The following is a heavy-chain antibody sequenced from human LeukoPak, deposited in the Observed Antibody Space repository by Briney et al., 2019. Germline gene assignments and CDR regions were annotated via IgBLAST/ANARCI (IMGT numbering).Heavy chain of an antibody. J-gene: IGHJ4*02. CDR3: ARGIPVANLVFDY. Sequence: SETLSLTCSVSGGSINSQYWSWIRQPPGKGLEWIGYIYYSGNSNYNPSLKSRVTMSLDTSKNQFSLKVSSVTAADTAVHYCARGIPVANLVFDYWGQGTLVTVSS. CDR2: IYYSGNS. CDR1: GGSINSQY. D-gene: IGHD2-21*01. V-gene: IGHV4-59*11.